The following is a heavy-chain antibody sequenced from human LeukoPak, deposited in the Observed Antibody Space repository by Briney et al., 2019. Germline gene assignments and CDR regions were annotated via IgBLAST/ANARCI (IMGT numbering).Heavy chain of an antibody. J-gene: IGHJ4*02. CDR2: ISGDDGNT. CDR1: GFTFADHV. V-gene: IGHV3-43*02. Sequence: GGSLRLSCVASGFTFADHVMHWIRQVPGKGLEWLAFISGDDGNTYYADSVQGRFTISRDNSKNSLHLELQSLTADDAALYYCVKEASDPYFFDFWGQGTLVTVSS. CDR3: VKEASDPYFFDF.